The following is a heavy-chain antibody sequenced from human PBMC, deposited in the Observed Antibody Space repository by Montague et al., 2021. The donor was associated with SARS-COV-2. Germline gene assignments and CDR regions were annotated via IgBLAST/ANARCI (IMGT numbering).Heavy chain of an antibody. Sequence: SETLSLTCDVNGGSFSGYDWSWIRQSPGKGLEWIGEINHSGSTNYNPSLRSRVTVSVDTSKNQFSLKLSSVTAADTAVYYCARGRVEITMVAVVFTGVSYCFDDWGRGTPVTVSS. CDR3: ARGRVEITMVAVVFTGVSYCFDD. CDR2: INHSGST. V-gene: IGHV4-34*01. J-gene: IGHJ4*01. D-gene: IGHD3-22*01. CDR1: GGSFSGYD.